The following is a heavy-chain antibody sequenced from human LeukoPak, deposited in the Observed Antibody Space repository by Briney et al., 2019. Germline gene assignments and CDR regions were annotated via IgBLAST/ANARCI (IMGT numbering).Heavy chain of an antibody. CDR2: ITNGSNYI. V-gene: IGHV3-21*01. J-gene: IGHJ4*02. D-gene: IGHD6-13*01. CDR1: GFTFSSHT. Sequence: GGSLRLSCAASGFTFSSHTMNWVRQTPGKGLEWVSSITNGSNYIYYADSVKGRFTVSRDNTKNSLYLQMNSLRAEDTAVYYCVGESQQLILGILDYWGQGTLVTVSS. CDR3: VGESQQLILGILDY.